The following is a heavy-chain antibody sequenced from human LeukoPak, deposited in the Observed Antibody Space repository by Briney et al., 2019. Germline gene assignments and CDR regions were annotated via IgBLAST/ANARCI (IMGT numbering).Heavy chain of an antibody. V-gene: IGHV3-21*01. J-gene: IGHJ6*02. CDR3: ARAYYCGSGSPSNEGYYYGMDV. CDR1: GFTFSSYS. Sequence: GGSLRLSCAASGFTFSSYSMNWVRQAPGKGLEWVSSISSSSSYIYYADSVKGRFTISRDNAKNSLYLQMNSLRAEDTAVYYCARAYYCGSGSPSNEGYYYGMDVWGQGTTVTVSS. CDR2: ISSSSSYI. D-gene: IGHD3-10*01.